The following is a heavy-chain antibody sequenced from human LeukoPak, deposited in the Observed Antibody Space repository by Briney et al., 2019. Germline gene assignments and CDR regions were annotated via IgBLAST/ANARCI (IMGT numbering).Heavy chain of an antibody. CDR2: ISSSSTYI. V-gene: IGHV3-21*01. CDR1: GFTFSSYN. J-gene: IGHJ4*02. D-gene: IGHD3-10*01. Sequence: KAGGSLRLSCAASGFTFSSYNLNWVRQAPGNGLEWVSSISSSSTYIYYADSVKGRFTISRDNAKNSLYLQMNSLRAEDTAVYYCAGSVVRGGFFDYWGQGTLVSVSS. CDR3: AGSVVRGGFFDY.